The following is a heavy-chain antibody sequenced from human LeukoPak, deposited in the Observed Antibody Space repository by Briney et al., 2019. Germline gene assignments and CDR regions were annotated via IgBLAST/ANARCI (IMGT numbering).Heavy chain of an antibody. J-gene: IGHJ4*02. V-gene: IGHV4-59*12. CDR3: ARDHCSGGSCSYFDY. Sequence: NPSETLSLTCTVSGGSISSYYWSWIRQPPGKGLEWIGYIYYSGRTNYNPSLKSRVTISVDTSKNQFSLKLSSVTAADTAVYYCARDHCSGGSCSYFDYWGQGALVTVSS. D-gene: IGHD2-15*01. CDR1: GGSISSYY. CDR2: IYYSGRT.